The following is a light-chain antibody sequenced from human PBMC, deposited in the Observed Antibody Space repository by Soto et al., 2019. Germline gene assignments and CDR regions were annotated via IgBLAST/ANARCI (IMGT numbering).Light chain of an antibody. CDR2: SDD. J-gene: IGLJ3*02. Sequence: QSVPTQPPSASGTPGQWVTITCYGDNSNIGSNSVNWYQQHPGTAPNLLMYSDDSRPSAVPDRFSASKSGASAFLTISGLQSDDEADYYYSSWDRSLDNWMFGGGTQLTVL. CDR3: SSWDRSLDNWM. CDR1: NSNIGSNS. V-gene: IGLV1-44*01.